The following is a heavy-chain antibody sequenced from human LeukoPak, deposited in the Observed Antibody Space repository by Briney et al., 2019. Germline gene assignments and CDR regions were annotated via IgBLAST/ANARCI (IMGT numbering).Heavy chain of an antibody. CDR2: ILFSGNTI. Sequence: GGSLRLSCAASGFTFSSYSMNWVRQAPGKGLEWVSYILFSGNTIYYADSVKGRFTISRDNAKNSLYLQMNSLRAEDTAVYYCAVAEFNWFDPWGQGTLVTVSS. CDR3: AVAEFNWFDP. CDR1: GFTFSSYS. V-gene: IGHV3-48*04. J-gene: IGHJ5*02. D-gene: IGHD6-19*01.